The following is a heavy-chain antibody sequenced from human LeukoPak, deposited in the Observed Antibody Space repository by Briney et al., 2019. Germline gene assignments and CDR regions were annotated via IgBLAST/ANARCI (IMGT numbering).Heavy chain of an antibody. CDR1: GFTFSSYD. D-gene: IGHD3-10*01. CDR3: ARAPYYYGPGGYYGMDV. V-gene: IGHV3-13*01. Sequence: PGGSLRLSCAASGFTFSSYDMHWVRQATGKGLEWVSAIGTAGDTYYPGSVKGRFTISRENAKNSLYLQMNSLRAGDTAVYYCARAPYYYGPGGYYGMDVWGQGTTVTVSS. J-gene: IGHJ6*02. CDR2: IGTAGDT.